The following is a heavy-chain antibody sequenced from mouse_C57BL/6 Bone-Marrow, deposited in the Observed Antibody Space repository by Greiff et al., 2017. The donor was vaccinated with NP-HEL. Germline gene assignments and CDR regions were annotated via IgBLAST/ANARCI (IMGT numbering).Heavy chain of an antibody. V-gene: IGHV1-81*01. CDR1: GYTFTSYG. Sequence: VQLQQSGAELARPGASVKLSCKASGYTFTSYGISWVKQRTGQGLEWIGEIYPRSGNTYYNEKFKGKATLTADKSSSTAYMELRSLTSEDSAVYFCARRSGNHYFYAMDYWGQGTSVTVSS. J-gene: IGHJ4*01. CDR3: ARRSGNHYFYAMDY. D-gene: IGHD1-3*01. CDR2: IYPRSGNT.